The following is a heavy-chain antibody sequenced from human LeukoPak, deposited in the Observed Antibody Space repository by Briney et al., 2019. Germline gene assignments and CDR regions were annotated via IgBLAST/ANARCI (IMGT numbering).Heavy chain of an antibody. CDR2: INPASGGT. Sequence: ASVKVSCKASGYTFTDYYMHWMRQAPGQGLEWMGWINPASGGTKYAQKFQGRVTVARDTSIGTAYMELSRLRSGDTAVYYCATGGRTAMFGSDQYYFYMDVWGKGTTVTVSS. J-gene: IGHJ6*03. CDR1: GYTFTDYY. D-gene: IGHD5-18*01. V-gene: IGHV1-2*02. CDR3: ATGGRTAMFGSDQYYFYMDV.